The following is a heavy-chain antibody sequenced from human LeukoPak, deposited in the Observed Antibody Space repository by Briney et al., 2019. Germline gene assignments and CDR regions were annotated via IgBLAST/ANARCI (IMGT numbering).Heavy chain of an antibody. CDR1: GGTFSSYA. CDR3: ARQMLEILTTYGMDV. V-gene: IGHV1-69*01. CDR2: IIPIFGTA. J-gene: IGHJ6*02. D-gene: IGHD3-9*01. Sequence: GASVKVSCKASGGTFSSYAISWVRQAPGQGLEWMGGIIPIFGTANYAQKFQGRVTITADESTSTAYMELSSLRSEDTAVYYCARQMLEILTTYGMDVWGQGTTVTVS.